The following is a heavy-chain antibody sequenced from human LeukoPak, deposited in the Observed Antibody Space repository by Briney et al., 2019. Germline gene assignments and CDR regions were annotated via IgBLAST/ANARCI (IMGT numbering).Heavy chain of an antibody. Sequence: SETLSLTCAVYGGSFSGYYWSWIRQPPGKGLEWIGEINHSGSTYYNPSLKSRVTISVDTSKNQFSLKLSSVTAADTAVYYCARDNPFTYYDSSGYVFRAFDIWGQGTMVTVSS. CDR3: ARDNPFTYYDSSGYVFRAFDI. J-gene: IGHJ3*02. D-gene: IGHD3-22*01. CDR1: GGSFSGYY. V-gene: IGHV4-34*09. CDR2: INHSGST.